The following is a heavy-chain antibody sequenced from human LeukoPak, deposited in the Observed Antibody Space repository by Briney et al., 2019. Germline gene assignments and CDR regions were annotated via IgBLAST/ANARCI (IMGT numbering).Heavy chain of an antibody. CDR1: GGHIDSVY. Sequence: SETLSLTCSVSGGHIDSVYWNWIRQPPGKGLEWIGYIDNSGSTKYNPSLQSRITMSRDTSKKQFSLKLTSVTAADTAMYYCASGAGWLIDYWGQGTLVSVSS. CDR3: ASGAGWLIDY. D-gene: IGHD6-19*01. CDR2: IDNSGST. V-gene: IGHV4-4*08. J-gene: IGHJ4*02.